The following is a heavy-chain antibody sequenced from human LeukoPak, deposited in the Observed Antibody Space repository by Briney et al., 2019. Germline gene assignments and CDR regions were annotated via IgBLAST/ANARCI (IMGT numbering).Heavy chain of an antibody. CDR1: GFTFSSYS. V-gene: IGHV3-48*04. D-gene: IGHD3-10*01. CDR3: ARDLTLGSGSYYARPRWYFDY. CDR2: ISSSSSTI. J-gene: IGHJ4*02. Sequence: LPGGSLRLSCAASGFTFSSYSMNWVRQAPGKGLEWVSYISSSSSTIYYADSVKGRFTISRDNAKNSLYLQMNSLRAEDTAVYYCARDLTLGSGSYYARPRWYFDYWGQGTLVTVSS.